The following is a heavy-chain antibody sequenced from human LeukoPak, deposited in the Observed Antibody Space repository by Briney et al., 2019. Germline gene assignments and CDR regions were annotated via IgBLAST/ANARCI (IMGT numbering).Heavy chain of an antibody. V-gene: IGHV1-69*01. CDR3: ARETRSGSYWKAWRFDI. J-gene: IGHJ3*02. CDR2: IIPIFGTA. D-gene: IGHD1-26*01. CDR1: GGTFSSYA. Sequence: SVKVSCKASGGTFSSYAISWVRQAPGQGLECMGGIIPIFGTANDAQKFQGRVTITADESTSTAYMELSSLRSEDTAVYYCARETRSGSYWKAWRFDIWGQGTMVTVSS.